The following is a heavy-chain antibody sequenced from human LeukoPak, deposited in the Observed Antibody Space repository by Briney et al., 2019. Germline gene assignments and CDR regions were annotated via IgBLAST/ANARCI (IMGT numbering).Heavy chain of an antibody. CDR1: GFTFSRYW. CDR3: ARVSGYSSVWFGH. CDR2: INRDGSIT. V-gene: IGHV3-74*01. Sequence: GGSLRLSCAASGFTFSRYWMHWVRQAPGKGLVWVSSINRDGSITIYVDSVKGRFTISRDNAKDTLYLQMNSLRVEDTALYYCARVSGYSSVWFGHWGQGSLVSVSS. J-gene: IGHJ5*02. D-gene: IGHD6-19*01.